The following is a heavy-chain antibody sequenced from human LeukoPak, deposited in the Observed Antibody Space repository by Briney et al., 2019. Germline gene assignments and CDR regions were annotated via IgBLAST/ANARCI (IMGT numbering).Heavy chain of an antibody. CDR3: RAAADLNDY. CDR1: GFTFSRSA. V-gene: IGHV3-73*01. J-gene: IGHJ4*02. Sequence: GGSLKLSCAASGFTFSRSAMHWVRQASGKGLEWLGRIRSKADSYTTAYAASVKGRFIVSRDDSKNTAYLQMNSLKTEDTAVYYCRAAADLNDYWGQGTLVTVSS. D-gene: IGHD6-13*01. CDR2: IRSKADSYTT.